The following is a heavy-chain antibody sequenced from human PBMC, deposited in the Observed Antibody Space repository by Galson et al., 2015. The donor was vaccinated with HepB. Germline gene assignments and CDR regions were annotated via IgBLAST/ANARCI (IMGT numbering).Heavy chain of an antibody. Sequence: SVKVSCKASGYTFTGYHIHWVRQAPGQGLEWMGRINPDSGGTKSAQKFQGRVTMTRDTSISTAYMEVSRLKSDDTAVYYCAVATFGGVDLEYWGQGTVVTVSS. CDR2: INPDSGGT. CDR1: GYTFTGYH. J-gene: IGHJ4*02. V-gene: IGHV1-2*06. CDR3: AVATFGGVDLEY. D-gene: IGHD3-16*01.